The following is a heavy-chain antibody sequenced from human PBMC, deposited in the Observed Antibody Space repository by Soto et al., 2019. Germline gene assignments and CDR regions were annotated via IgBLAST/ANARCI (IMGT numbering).Heavy chain of an antibody. Sequence: PGGSLRLSCAASGFTFSSYAMSWVRQAPGKGLEWVSAISGSGGTTYYADSVKGRFTISRDTSKNTLYLQMASLRAEDTALYYCAKHLHLPDNRGYYQNFDCWGQGTLVTVSS. CDR2: ISGSGGTT. CDR1: GFTFSSYA. V-gene: IGHV3-23*01. J-gene: IGHJ4*02. D-gene: IGHD3-22*01. CDR3: AKHLHLPDNRGYYQNFDC.